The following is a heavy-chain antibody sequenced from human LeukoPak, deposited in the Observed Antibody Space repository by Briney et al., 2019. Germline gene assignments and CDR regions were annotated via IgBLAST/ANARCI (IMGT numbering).Heavy chain of an antibody. D-gene: IGHD1-26*01. CDR1: GGSISSSLYH. J-gene: IGHJ4*02. CDR3: ARERLGGSYYRPVEY. CDR2: IYYSGST. V-gene: IGHV4-61*05. Sequence: SETLSLTCTVSGGSISSSLYHWGWIRQSPGKGLEWIGYIYYSGSTNYNPSLKSRVTISVDTSKNQFSLKLSSVSAEDTALYYCARERLGGSYYRPVEYWGQGTLVTVSS.